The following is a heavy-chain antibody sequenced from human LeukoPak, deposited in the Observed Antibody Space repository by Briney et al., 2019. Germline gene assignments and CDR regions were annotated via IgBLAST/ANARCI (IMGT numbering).Heavy chain of an antibody. J-gene: IGHJ4*02. Sequence: KTGGSLRLSCAASGFTFSSYSMNWVRQAPGKGLEWVSSISSSSSYIYYADSVKGRFTISRDNSKNSLYLQMNSLRAEDTAVYYCARGFFDYVWGSYRSISFDYWGQGTPVTVSS. V-gene: IGHV3-21*01. D-gene: IGHD3-16*02. CDR2: ISSSSSYI. CDR3: ARGFFDYVWGSYRSISFDY. CDR1: GFTFSSYS.